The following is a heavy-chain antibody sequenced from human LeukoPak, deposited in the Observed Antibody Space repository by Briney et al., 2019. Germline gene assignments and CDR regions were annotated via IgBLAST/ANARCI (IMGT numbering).Heavy chain of an antibody. J-gene: IGHJ3*02. CDR1: GGSISSYY. V-gene: IGHV4-59*01. Sequence: SETLSLTCTVSGGSISSYYWSWIRQPPGKGLEWIGYIYYSGSTNYNPSLKNRVTISVDTSKNQFSLKLSSVTAADTAVYYCARAAEEAFDIWGQGTMVTVSS. CDR3: ARAAEEAFDI. CDR2: IYYSGST.